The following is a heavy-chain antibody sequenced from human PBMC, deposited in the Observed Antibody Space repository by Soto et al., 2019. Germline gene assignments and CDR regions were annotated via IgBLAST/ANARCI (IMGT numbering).Heavy chain of an antibody. Sequence: SETLSLTCTVSGGSISSYYWSWIRQPAGKGLELIGRIYTSGSTNYNPSLKSRVTMSVDTSKNQFSLKLSSVTAADTAVYYCARDWPLKGIAARPMSWVWFDPWGQGTLVTVSS. J-gene: IGHJ5*02. D-gene: IGHD6-6*01. V-gene: IGHV4-4*07. CDR1: GGSISSYY. CDR3: ARDWPLKGIAARPMSWVWFDP. CDR2: IYTSGST.